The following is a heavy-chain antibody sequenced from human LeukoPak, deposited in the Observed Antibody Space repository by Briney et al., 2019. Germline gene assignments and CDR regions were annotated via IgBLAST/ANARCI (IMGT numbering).Heavy chain of an antibody. CDR1: GYSISSGYY. J-gene: IGHJ5*02. V-gene: IGHV4-38-2*02. CDR2: IYHSGST. Sequence: SETLSLTCTVSGYSISSGYYWGWLRPPPGKGLEWIGSIYHSGSTYYNPSLKSQVTISVDTSKSQFSLNLMSVTAADTAVYYCTRDTGTTGEVKFDPWGQGTLVTVSS. D-gene: IGHD4-17*01. CDR3: TRDTGTTGEVKFDP.